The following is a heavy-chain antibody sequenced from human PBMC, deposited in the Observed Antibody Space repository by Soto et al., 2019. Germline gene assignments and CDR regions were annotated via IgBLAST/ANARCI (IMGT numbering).Heavy chain of an antibody. D-gene: IGHD3-22*01. CDR3: ALRSMAVVPEY. V-gene: IGHV4-59*01. CDR1: GGPISSYY. CDR2: LYYSRSA. J-gene: IGHJ4*02. Sequence: PSETLSLTCSVSGGPISSYYGRWIRQPTGKGLESIGYLYYSRSANYNPSLKSRVTLSVDTSTNQCSLTLSSMTTADTAVYYCALRSMAVVPEYWGQGTLVTVSS.